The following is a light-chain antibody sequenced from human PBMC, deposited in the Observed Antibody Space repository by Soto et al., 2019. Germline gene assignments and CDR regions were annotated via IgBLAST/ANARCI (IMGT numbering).Light chain of an antibody. CDR1: RSINTN. Sequence: EIVMTQSPPTLSVSPGERATLSCRASRSINTNLAWYQQKPGRVPSLLIYDASTRANGIPGRFSGSGSGTELTLTISRLQSEDFAVYYCQQYDNWPTWTFGQGTKVDIK. V-gene: IGKV3-15*01. CDR2: DAS. CDR3: QQYDNWPTWT. J-gene: IGKJ1*01.